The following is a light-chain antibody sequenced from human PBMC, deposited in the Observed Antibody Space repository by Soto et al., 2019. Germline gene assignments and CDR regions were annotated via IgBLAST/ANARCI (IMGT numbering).Light chain of an antibody. Sequence: QSALTQPPSASGSPGQSVTISCTGTSSDIGGYNFVSWYRHHPGKAPQLLIYQVSQRPSGVPDRFSGSKSGNTASLTVSGHQAEDEAEYYCCSYGRSRNYVFGTGTKLTVL. V-gene: IGLV2-8*01. CDR3: CSYGRSRNYV. CDR2: QVS. CDR1: SSDIGGYNF. J-gene: IGLJ1*01.